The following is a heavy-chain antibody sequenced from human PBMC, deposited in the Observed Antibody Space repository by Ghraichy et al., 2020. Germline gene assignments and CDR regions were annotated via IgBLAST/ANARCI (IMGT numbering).Heavy chain of an antibody. J-gene: IGHJ2*01. CDR2: ISYDGSNK. Sequence: GGSLRLSCAASGFTFSSYGMHWVRQAPGKGLEWVAVISYDGSNKYYADSVKGRFTISRDNSKNTLYLQMNSLRAEDTAVYYCAKSGPTIFGVVMSWYFDLWGRGTLVTVSS. CDR1: GFTFSSYG. V-gene: IGHV3-30*18. CDR3: AKSGPTIFGVVMSWYFDL. D-gene: IGHD3-3*01.